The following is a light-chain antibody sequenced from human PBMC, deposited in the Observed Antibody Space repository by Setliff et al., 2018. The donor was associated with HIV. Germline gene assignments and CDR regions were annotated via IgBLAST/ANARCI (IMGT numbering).Light chain of an antibody. CDR3: SSYAGNDNFV. J-gene: IGLJ1*01. Sequence: QSALTQPRSVSGSPGQSVTISCTGTSSDVGGYNYVSWYQQHPGKAPKLMIYDVSKRPSGVPDRFSGSKSGNTASLTVSGLQAEDEGDYYCSSYAGNDNFVFGTGTKVTVL. V-gene: IGLV2-11*01. CDR2: DVS. CDR1: SSDVGGYNY.